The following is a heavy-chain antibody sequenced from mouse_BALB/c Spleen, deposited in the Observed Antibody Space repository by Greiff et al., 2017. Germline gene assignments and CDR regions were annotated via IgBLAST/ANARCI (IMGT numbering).Heavy chain of an antibody. V-gene: IGHV2-9*02. CDR3: ASYYYGTPLAY. Sequence: VKLMESGPGLVAPSQSLSITCTVSGFSLTSYGVHWVRQPPGKGLEWLGVIWAGGSTNYNSALMSRLSISKDNSKSQVFLKMNSLQTDDTAMYYCASYYYGTPLAYWGQGTLVTVSA. CDR2: IWAGGST. CDR1: GFSLTSYG. D-gene: IGHD1-1*01. J-gene: IGHJ3*01.